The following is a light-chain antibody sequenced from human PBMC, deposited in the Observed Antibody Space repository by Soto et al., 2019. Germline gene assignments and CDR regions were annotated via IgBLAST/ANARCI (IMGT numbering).Light chain of an antibody. V-gene: IGKV2-28*01. CDR3: MQALQSLT. Sequence: EIVMTQSPLTLPVTPGGAASISCRSSQFLLYNNTYNYLDWYVQKPGQSPQLLIYFGSNRAPGVPDRFSGSGSGTDFTLKINRVEAEDVGTYYCMQALQSLTFGQGTRLEIK. J-gene: IGKJ5*01. CDR2: FGS. CDR1: QFLLYNNTYNY.